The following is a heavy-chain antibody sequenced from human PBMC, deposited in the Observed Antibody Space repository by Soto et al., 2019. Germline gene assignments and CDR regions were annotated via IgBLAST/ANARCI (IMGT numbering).Heavy chain of an antibody. CDR2: ISGSRGST. CDR1: GFTFSSYA. V-gene: IGHV3-23*01. Sequence: GGSLRLSCAASGFTFSSYAMSWVRQAPGKGLEWVSAISGSRGSTYYADSVKGRFTISRDNSKNTLYLQMNSLRAEDTAVYYCAKGFYSSSALFYSMDVWGQGTTVTVS. CDR3: AKGFYSSSALFYSMDV. D-gene: IGHD6-6*01. J-gene: IGHJ6*02.